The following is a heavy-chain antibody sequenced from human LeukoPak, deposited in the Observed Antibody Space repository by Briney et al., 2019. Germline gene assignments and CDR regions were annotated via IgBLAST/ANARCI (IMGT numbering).Heavy chain of an antibody. CDR1: GFTFSNYG. CDR2: ISGSGYSA. V-gene: IGHV3-23*01. Sequence: GGSLRLSCAASGFTFSNYGMSWVRQAPGKGLEWVSAISGSGYSAYYADSVKSRFTISRDNSKNTLFLQMNSLRAEDTAVYYCAKDALRAVPYYFDYWGQGTLVTVSS. CDR3: AKDALRAVPYYFDY. J-gene: IGHJ4*02. D-gene: IGHD3-10*01.